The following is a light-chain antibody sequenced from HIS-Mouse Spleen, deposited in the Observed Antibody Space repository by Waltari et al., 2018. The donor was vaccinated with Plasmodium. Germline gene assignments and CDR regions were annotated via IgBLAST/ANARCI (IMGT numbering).Light chain of an antibody. CDR2: DVS. Sequence: QSALTQPRPVSGSPGQSVTLPCTGTTSDVGGDHYVSWYQQHPGKAPKLMIYDVSKRPSGVPDRFSGSKSGNTASLTISGLQAEDEADYYCCSYAGSYTLVFGGGTKLTVL. CDR3: CSYAGSYTLV. V-gene: IGLV2-11*01. J-gene: IGLJ2*01. CDR1: TSDVGGDHY.